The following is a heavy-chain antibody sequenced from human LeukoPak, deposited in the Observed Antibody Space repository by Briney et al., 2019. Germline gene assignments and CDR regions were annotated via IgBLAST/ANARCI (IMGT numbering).Heavy chain of an antibody. J-gene: IGHJ4*02. V-gene: IGHV1-2*04. CDR3: ARGIVDYGDYVGLFDY. Sequence: GASVKVSCKASGYTFAGYYMHWVRQAPGQGLEWMGWINPNSGGTNYAQKFQGWVTMTRDTSISTAYMELSRLRSDDTAVYYCARGIVDYGDYVGLFDYWGQGTLVTVSS. CDR2: INPNSGGT. CDR1: GYTFAGYY. D-gene: IGHD4-17*01.